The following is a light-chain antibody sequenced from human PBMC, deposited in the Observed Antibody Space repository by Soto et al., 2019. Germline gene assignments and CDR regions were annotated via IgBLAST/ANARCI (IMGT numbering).Light chain of an antibody. V-gene: IGKV3-11*01. J-gene: IGKJ2*01. CDR3: QQRSNWPLMYT. CDR1: QSVGND. Sequence: EIVLTQSPATLSLSPGDRATLSCRASQSVGNDLAWYQQTSGQAPRLLIYDASNRATGIPARFSGSGSGTDFTLTISSLEPEDFAVYYCQQRSNWPLMYTFGQGTKLESK. CDR2: DAS.